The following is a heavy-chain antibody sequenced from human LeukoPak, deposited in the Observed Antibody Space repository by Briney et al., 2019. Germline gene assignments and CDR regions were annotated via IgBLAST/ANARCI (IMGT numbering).Heavy chain of an antibody. Sequence: ASVKVSCKASGGTFSSYAISWVRQAPGQGLEWMGRIIPILGIANYAQKFQGRVTITADKSTSTAYMELSSLRSEDTAVYYCAKAPSPTYCSSTSCYEFFDYWGQGTLVTVSS. V-gene: IGHV1-69*04. J-gene: IGHJ4*02. CDR1: GGTFSSYA. D-gene: IGHD2-2*01. CDR2: IIPILGIA. CDR3: AKAPSPTYCSSTSCYEFFDY.